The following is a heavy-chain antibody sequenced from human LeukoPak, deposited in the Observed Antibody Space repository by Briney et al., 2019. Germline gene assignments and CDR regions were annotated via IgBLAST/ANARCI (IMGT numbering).Heavy chain of an antibody. CDR3: ARQGYSGHSQGAADY. D-gene: IGHD4-23*01. CDR2: ISVYNGNT. CDR1: GYTFSIYG. V-gene: IGHV1-18*01. J-gene: IGHJ4*02. Sequence: GASVRVSCKASGYTFSIYGFSWVRQAPGQGLEWMGWISVYNGNTSYAQKFQGGVTMTTDTSTSTAHMELRSLRSDDTAVCYCARQGYSGHSQGAADYWGQGTLVTVSS.